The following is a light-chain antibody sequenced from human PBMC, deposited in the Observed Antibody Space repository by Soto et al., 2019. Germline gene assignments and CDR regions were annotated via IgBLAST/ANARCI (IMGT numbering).Light chain of an antibody. CDR3: QHYDTYPLT. V-gene: IGKV1-5*03. CDR1: QSISSW. CDR2: KAS. Sequence: DIQMTQSPSTLSASVGARVTITCRASQSISSWLAWYQQKPGKAPKLLLYKASSLESGVPSRFSGSGSGTEFTLTISSLQPDDFATYYCQHYDTYPLTFGGGTKVEIK. J-gene: IGKJ4*01.